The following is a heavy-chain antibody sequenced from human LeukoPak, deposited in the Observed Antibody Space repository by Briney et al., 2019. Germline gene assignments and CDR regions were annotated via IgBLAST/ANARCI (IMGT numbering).Heavy chain of an antibody. CDR1: GFTFSSYS. Sequence: GSLRLSCAASGFTFSSYSMNWVRQAPGKGLEWVSSISSSSSYIYYADSVKGRFTISRDNAKNSLYLQMNSLRAEDTAVYYCARDLYSSSWYRVPFYWGQGTLVTVSS. CDR3: ARDLYSSSWYRVPFY. D-gene: IGHD6-13*01. J-gene: IGHJ4*02. CDR2: ISSSSSYI. V-gene: IGHV3-21*01.